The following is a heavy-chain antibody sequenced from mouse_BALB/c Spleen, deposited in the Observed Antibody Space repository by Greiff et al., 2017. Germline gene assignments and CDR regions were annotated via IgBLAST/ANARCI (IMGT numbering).Heavy chain of an antibody. V-gene: IGHV2-9*02. Sequence: VKLMESGPGLVAPSQSLSITCTVSGFSLTSYGVHWVRQPPGKGLEWLGVIWAGGSTNYNSALMSRLSISKDNSKSQVFLKMNSLQTDDTAMYYCARGGDGYFYAMDYWGQGTSVTVSS. CDR2: IWAGGST. CDR1: GFSLTSYG. D-gene: IGHD2-3*01. J-gene: IGHJ4*01. CDR3: ARGGDGYFYAMDY.